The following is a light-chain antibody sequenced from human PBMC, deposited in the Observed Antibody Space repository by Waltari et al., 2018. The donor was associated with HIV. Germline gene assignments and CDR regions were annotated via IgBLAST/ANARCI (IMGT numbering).Light chain of an antibody. Sequence: QSVLTQPPSASGTPGQRVTISCSGRSSNLGSNTVNWYQQLPGTAPKLLIYSNNQRPSGVPDRFSGSKSGTSASLAISGLQSEDEADYYCAAWDGSLNGHVVFGGGTKLTVL. J-gene: IGLJ2*01. V-gene: IGLV1-44*01. CDR1: SSNLGSNT. CDR3: AAWDGSLNGHVV. CDR2: SNN.